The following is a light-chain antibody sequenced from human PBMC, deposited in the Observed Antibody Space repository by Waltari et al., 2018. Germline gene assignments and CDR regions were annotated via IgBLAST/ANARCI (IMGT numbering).Light chain of an antibody. J-gene: IGLJ2*01. CDR3: SSYTGSTTPRV. Sequence: QSALTQPASVSGSPGQSITISCTETSSHVGSYDLVSWYQQHPGKAPKAIIYEGTKRPSGVSNRVPGSKSGNTASLTISGLQAEDEADYYCSSYTGSTTPRVFGGGTKLTVL. CDR1: SSHVGSYDL. V-gene: IGLV2-23*01. CDR2: EGT.